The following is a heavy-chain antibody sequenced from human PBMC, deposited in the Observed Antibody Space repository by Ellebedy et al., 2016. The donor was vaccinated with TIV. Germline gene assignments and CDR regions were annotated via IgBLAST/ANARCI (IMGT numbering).Heavy chain of an antibody. V-gene: IGHV3-23*01. D-gene: IGHD6-6*01. CDR2: ISGSGGST. J-gene: IGHJ3*01. Sequence: GESLKISXAASGFTFSSYAMSWVRQAPGKGLEWVSAISGSGGSTYYADSVKGRFTISRDNSKNTLYLQMNSLRAEDTAVYYCAKDSVEYSSSSAPGTWGQGTMVTVSS. CDR3: AKDSVEYSSSSAPGT. CDR1: GFTFSSYA.